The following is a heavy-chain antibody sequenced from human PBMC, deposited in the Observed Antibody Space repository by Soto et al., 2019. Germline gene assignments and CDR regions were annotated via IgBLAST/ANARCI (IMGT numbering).Heavy chain of an antibody. D-gene: IGHD6-13*01. CDR3: ARDGIAAAGTDY. CDR1: GGTFSGYA. Sequence: SVKVSCKASGGTFSGYAISWVRQAPGQGLEWMGGIIPIFGTANYAQKFQGRVTITADESTSTAYMELSSLRSEDTAVYYCARDGIAAAGTDYWGQGTLVTAPQ. V-gene: IGHV1-69*13. J-gene: IGHJ4*02. CDR2: IIPIFGTA.